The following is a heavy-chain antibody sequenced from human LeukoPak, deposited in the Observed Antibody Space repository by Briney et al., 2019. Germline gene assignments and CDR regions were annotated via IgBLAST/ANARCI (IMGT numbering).Heavy chain of an antibody. D-gene: IGHD3-10*01. J-gene: IGHJ4*02. CDR2: ISWNSGSI. V-gene: IGHV3-9*01. CDR3: AFTPPYGSGSYYNDY. CDR1: GFTFDDYA. Sequence: SLRLSCAASGFTFDDYAMHWVRQAPGKGLEWVSGISWNSGSIGYTDSVKGRFTISRDNAKNSLYLQMNSLRAADPALYYCAFTPPYGSGSYYNDYWGQGTLVTVSS.